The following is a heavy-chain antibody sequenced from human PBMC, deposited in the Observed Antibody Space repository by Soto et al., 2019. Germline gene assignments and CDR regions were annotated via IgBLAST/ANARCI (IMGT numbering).Heavy chain of an antibody. CDR2: IYYSGST. CDR3: ARLSIAARPSYYYYYGMDV. Sequence: SETPSLTCPCSGCSISSSSYNSGWIRQAPGKGLEWIGSIYYSGSTYYNPSLKSRVTISVDTSKNQFSLKLSSVTAADTAVYYCARLSIAARPSYYYYYGMDVWGQGTTVTVSS. J-gene: IGHJ6*02. D-gene: IGHD6-6*01. V-gene: IGHV4-39*01. CDR1: GCSISSSSYN.